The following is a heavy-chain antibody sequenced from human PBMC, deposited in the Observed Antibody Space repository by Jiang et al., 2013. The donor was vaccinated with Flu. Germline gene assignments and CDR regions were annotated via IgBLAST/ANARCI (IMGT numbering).Heavy chain of an antibody. J-gene: IGHJ4*02. CDR3: ARDRGEFNTDWSLDF. Sequence: QLVESGGGVVQPGRSLRLSCAASRFTFRNYPMHWVRQAPGKGLQWVAVISYDGNNQDLADFMKGRFTISRDNSRNTLYLQMNSLSAEDTAVYYCARDRGEFNTDWSLDFWGRGTLVTVSS. CDR2: ISYDGNNQ. V-gene: IGHV3-30-3*01. D-gene: IGHD3-9*01. CDR1: RFTFRNYP.